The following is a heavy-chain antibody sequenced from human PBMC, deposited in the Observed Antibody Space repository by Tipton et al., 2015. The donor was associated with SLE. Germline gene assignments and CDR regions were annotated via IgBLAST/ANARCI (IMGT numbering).Heavy chain of an antibody. D-gene: IGHD6-13*01. V-gene: IGHV3-33*08. CDR1: GFTFSSYS. Sequence: SLRLSCAVSGFTFSSYSMNWVRQAPGKGLEWVAVIWYDGSSKSYADSVKGRFSVSRDNSKSTLYLQMNSLRAEDTAVYYCARHSSNADYMDVWGKGTTVTVSS. CDR2: IWYDGSSK. CDR3: ARHSSNADYMDV. J-gene: IGHJ6*03.